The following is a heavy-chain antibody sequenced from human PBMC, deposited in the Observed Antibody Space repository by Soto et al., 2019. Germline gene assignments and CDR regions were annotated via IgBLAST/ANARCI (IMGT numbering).Heavy chain of an antibody. V-gene: IGHV1-18*01. D-gene: IGHD6-19*01. J-gene: IGHJ4*02. CDR3: ARRRPYSSGWCQYYFDY. CDR1: GYTFTSYG. Sequence: ASVKVSCKASGYTFTSYGISWVRQAPGQGLEWMGWISAYNGNTNYAQKLQGRVTMTTDTSTSTAYMELRSLRSDDTAVYYCARRRPYSSGWCQYYFDYWGQGTLVTVSS. CDR2: ISAYNGNT.